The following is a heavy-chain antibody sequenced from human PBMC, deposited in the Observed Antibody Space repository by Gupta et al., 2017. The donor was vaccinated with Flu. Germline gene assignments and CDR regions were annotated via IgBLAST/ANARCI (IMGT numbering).Heavy chain of an antibody. CDR2: ISSSGSTT. V-gene: IGHV3-48*03. Sequence: EVRLVESGGGLAQPGGSLRLSCATSGFTFTTYEFDWVRQAPGKGLEWVSHISSSGSTTNYADSVNGRFTMSRDDAKDSLYLQMNSLRAEDTAVYYCVQFQLLEDYWGPGTLVSVSS. CDR1: GFTFTTYE. J-gene: IGHJ4*02. D-gene: IGHD1-1*01. CDR3: VQFQLLEDY.